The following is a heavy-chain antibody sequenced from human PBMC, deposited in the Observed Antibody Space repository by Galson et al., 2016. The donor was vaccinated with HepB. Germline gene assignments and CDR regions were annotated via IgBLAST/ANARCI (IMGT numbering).Heavy chain of an antibody. D-gene: IGHD3-10*01. V-gene: IGHV6-1*01. CDR3: ARGTGRGTAFDY. CDR2: TYFRSRWYK. Sequence: CAISGDSVSRNSAAWFWIRQSPSRGLEWLGRTYFRSRWYKDYAVSVKSRMTITPDTSKNQLSLQLNSVTPEDTAVYYCARGTGRGTAFDYWGQGILVTVSS. CDR1: GDSVSRNSAA. J-gene: IGHJ4*02.